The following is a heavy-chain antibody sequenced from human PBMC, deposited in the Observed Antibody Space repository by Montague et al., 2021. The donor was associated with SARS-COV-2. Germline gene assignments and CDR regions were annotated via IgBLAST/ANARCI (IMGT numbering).Heavy chain of an antibody. CDR2: IYHSGST. V-gene: IGHV4-38-2*02. CDR3: AKVAGSHDTFDI. D-gene: IGHD6-19*01. CDR1: GYSISTGYY. Sequence: SETLSLTCTVSGYSISTGYYWGWIRQPPGKGLEWIGTIYHSGSTYFNPSLKSRVTILVDTSKNQFSLNLSSVTAADTAVYYCAKVAGSHDTFDIWGRGTMVTVSS. J-gene: IGHJ3*02.